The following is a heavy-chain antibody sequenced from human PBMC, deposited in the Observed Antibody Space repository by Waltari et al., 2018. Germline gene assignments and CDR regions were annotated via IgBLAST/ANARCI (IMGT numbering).Heavy chain of an antibody. CDR2: MSYNGAT. CDR3: ATYLGASLGTAAFDV. Sequence: GWIRQPPGQGLEWIGTMSYNGATYSSPSLKSRVTISRDTSKNQLSLKLGSVTTADTAVYYCATYLGASLGTAAFDVWGQGTMVTVSS. D-gene: IGHD1-1*01. V-gene: IGHV4-39*01. J-gene: IGHJ3*01.